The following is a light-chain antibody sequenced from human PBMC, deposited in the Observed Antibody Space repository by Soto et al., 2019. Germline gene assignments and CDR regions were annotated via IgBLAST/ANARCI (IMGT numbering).Light chain of an antibody. J-gene: IGLJ1*01. CDR3: AAWDDSLSGRV. Sequence: QAVVTQPPSASGTPGQRVTISCSGSSSNIGSNTVNWYQQLPGTAPKLLIYNNNQRPSGVPDRFSGSKSGTSASLAISGLQSEDEADYYCAAWDDSLSGRVFGTGTKVTVL. V-gene: IGLV1-44*01. CDR2: NNN. CDR1: SSNIGSNT.